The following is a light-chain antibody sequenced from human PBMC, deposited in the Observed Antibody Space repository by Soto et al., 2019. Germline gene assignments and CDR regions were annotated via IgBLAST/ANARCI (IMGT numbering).Light chain of an antibody. J-gene: IGKJ5*01. Sequence: EIVLTQSPGTLSLSPGERATLSCRASQSVSGSYLAWYQQKPGQAPRLLIYDASTWATGIPDRFSGSGSGADFILTISRLEPEDFAVYYCQQYGSSLITFGQGTRLEIK. CDR1: QSVSGSY. CDR3: QQYGSSLIT. CDR2: DAS. V-gene: IGKV3-20*01.